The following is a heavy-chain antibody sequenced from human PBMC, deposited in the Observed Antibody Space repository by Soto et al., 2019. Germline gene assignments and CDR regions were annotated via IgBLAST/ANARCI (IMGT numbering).Heavy chain of an antibody. CDR1: GFTFSDYY. CDR3: ARWLGYCSSTSCQEDAFDI. J-gene: IGHJ3*02. Sequence: PGGSLRLSCAASGFTFSDYYMSWIRQAPGKGLEWVSYISSSGSTIYYADSVKGRFTISRDNAKNSLYLQMNSLRAEDTAVYYCARWLGYCSSTSCQEDAFDIWGQGTMVTVSS. V-gene: IGHV3-11*01. CDR2: ISSSGSTI. D-gene: IGHD2-2*01.